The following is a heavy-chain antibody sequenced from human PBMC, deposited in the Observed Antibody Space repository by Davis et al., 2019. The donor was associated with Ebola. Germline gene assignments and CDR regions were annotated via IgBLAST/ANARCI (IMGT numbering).Heavy chain of an antibody. CDR1: GFTFSGSA. J-gene: IGHJ4*02. CDR2: IRSKANSYAT. Sequence: GESLKISCAASGFTFSGSAMHWVRQASGKGLEWVGRIRSKANSYATAYAASVKGRFTISRDDPKNTAYLQMNSLKTEDTAVYYCTGTVAGVDYWGQGTLVTVSS. CDR3: TGTVAGVDY. V-gene: IGHV3-73*01. D-gene: IGHD6-19*01.